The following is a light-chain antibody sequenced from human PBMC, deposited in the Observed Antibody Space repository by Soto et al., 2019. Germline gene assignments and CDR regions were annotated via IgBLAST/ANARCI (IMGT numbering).Light chain of an antibody. CDR3: CSYAGSTYV. Sequence: QSVLTQPASVSGSPGQSITISCTGTSSDVGSYNLVSWYQQHPGKAPKLMIYEGSKRPSGVSNRFSGSKSGNTASLTISGLQADDEADYCCCSYAGSTYVFGTGTKLTVL. CDR1: SSDVGSYNL. J-gene: IGLJ1*01. V-gene: IGLV2-23*01. CDR2: EGS.